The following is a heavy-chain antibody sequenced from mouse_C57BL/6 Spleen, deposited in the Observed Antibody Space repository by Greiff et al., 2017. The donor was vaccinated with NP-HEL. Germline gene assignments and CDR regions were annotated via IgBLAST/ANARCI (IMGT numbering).Heavy chain of an antibody. CDR1: GYTFTDYN. D-gene: IGHD1-1*01. Sequence: EVQLQQSGPELVKPGASVKIPCKASGYTFTDYNMDWVKQSHGKSLEWIGDINPNNGGTIYNQKFKGKATLTVDKSSSTAYMELRSLPSEDTAVYYCARGYYYGSRRGFAYWGQGTLVTVSA. J-gene: IGHJ3*01. CDR3: ARGYYYGSRRGFAY. V-gene: IGHV1-18*01. CDR2: INPNNGGT.